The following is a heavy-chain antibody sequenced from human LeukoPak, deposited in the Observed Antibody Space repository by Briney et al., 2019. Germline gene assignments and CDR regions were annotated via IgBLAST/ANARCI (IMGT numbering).Heavy chain of an antibody. CDR3: ARDSRVRSFDY. D-gene: IGHD2-2*01. J-gene: IGHJ4*02. V-gene: IGHV3-7*01. Sequence: PGGSLRLSCAASGFTFSSYWMSWVRQAPGKGLEWVDNIKQDGSEKYYVDSVKGRFTISRDNAKNSLYLQMNSLRAEDTAVYYCARDSRVRSFDYWGQGTLVTVSS. CDR1: GFTFSSYW. CDR2: IKQDGSEK.